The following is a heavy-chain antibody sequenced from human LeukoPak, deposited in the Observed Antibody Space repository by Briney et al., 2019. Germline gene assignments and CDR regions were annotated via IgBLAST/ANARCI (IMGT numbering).Heavy chain of an antibody. D-gene: IGHD3-22*01. V-gene: IGHV3-23*01. CDR3: AKDQNLYDSSGYGY. J-gene: IGHJ4*02. CDR2: ISGSGGST. CDR1: GFTFSSYA. Sequence: GGSLRLSCAASGFTFSSYAMSWVRQAPGKGLEWVSAISGSGGSTYYADSVKGRFTISRDNSKNTLYLQMNSLRAEDTAVYYCAKDQNLYDSSGYGYWGQGTLVTVSS.